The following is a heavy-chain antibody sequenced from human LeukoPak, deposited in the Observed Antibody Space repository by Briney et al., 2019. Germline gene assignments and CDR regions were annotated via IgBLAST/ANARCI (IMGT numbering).Heavy chain of an antibody. CDR2: ISSKGGST. CDR3: VKGPCSGGSCYLEY. V-gene: IGHV3-64*05. J-gene: IGHJ4*02. D-gene: IGHD2-15*01. CDR1: GFTFSNYA. Sequence: PGGSLRLSCSASGFTFSNYAMHWVRQAPGKGLEYVSGISSKGGSTYHADPVKGRFTISRDNSENTLYIQMNSLRAEDTAVYYCVKGPCSGGSCYLEYWGQGTLVTVSP.